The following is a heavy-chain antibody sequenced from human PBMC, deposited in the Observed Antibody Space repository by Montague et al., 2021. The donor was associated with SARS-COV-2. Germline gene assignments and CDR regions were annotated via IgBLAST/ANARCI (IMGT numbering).Heavy chain of an antibody. V-gene: IGHV3-23*01. Sequence: SLRLSFAASGFTFSTYVMSWVRQAQGGGLEWVAGITSYGGGTYYAGSVRGRFTISRDNSNKTLFLQMNSLRVDDTAVYYCARGGYLQSIDYWGPGILVTVSS. CDR1: GFTFSTYV. J-gene: IGHJ4*02. D-gene: IGHD3-10*01. CDR3: ARGGYLQSIDY. CDR2: ITSYGGGT.